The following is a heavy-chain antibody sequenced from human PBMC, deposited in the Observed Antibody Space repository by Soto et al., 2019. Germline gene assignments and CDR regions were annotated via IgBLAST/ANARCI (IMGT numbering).Heavy chain of an antibody. Sequence: GESLKISCKGSGYSFTSYWIGWVRQMPGKGLEWMGIIYPGDSDTKYSPSFQGQVTMSADKSISIVYLQWSSLKTSDTAMYYCARNSNWGLNYYYGMDVWGQGTTVTVSS. CDR2: IYPGDSDT. D-gene: IGHD7-27*01. J-gene: IGHJ6*02. V-gene: IGHV5-51*01. CDR1: GYSFTSYW. CDR3: ARNSNWGLNYYYGMDV.